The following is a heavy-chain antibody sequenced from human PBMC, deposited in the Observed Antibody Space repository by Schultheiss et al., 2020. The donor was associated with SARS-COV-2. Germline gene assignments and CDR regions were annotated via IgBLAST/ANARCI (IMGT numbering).Heavy chain of an antibody. CDR3: ATSEEIAVAGDY. CDR1: GFTFSSYG. CDR2: ISHDGRKS. Sequence: GGSLRLSCAASGFTFSSYGMHWVRQAPGKGLEWVAVISHDGRKSFYAASVKGRFTISRDNYKNTLYLQMNSLRAEDTAVYYCATSEEIAVAGDYWGQGTLVTVSS. D-gene: IGHD6-19*01. J-gene: IGHJ4*02. V-gene: IGHV3-30*03.